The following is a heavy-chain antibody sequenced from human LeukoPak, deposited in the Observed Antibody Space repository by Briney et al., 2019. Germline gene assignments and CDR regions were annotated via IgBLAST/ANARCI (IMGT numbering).Heavy chain of an antibody. D-gene: IGHD3-10*01. Sequence: ASVKVSCKASGYTFTSFAISWVRQAPGQGLEWMGGIIPIFGTANYAQKFQGRVTITADKSTSTAYMELSSLRSEDTAVYYCARDATPHGSGSYHYWGQGTLVTVSS. J-gene: IGHJ4*02. CDR3: ARDATPHGSGSYHY. CDR2: IIPIFGTA. V-gene: IGHV1-69*06. CDR1: GYTFTSFA.